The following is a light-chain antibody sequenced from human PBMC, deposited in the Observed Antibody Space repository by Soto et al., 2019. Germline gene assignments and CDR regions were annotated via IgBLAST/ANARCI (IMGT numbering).Light chain of an antibody. Sequence: QAVVTQEPSLTVSPGGTGTLTCASSTGAVTSAYYPNWIQQSPGQPPRSLIHSTSNKHSGTPARFSGSLLGGKAALTLSGVQPEEEADYFCLLYYGAAQVFGGGTKVTVL. J-gene: IGLJ2*01. V-gene: IGLV7-43*01. CDR2: STS. CDR1: TGAVTSAYY. CDR3: LLYYGAAQV.